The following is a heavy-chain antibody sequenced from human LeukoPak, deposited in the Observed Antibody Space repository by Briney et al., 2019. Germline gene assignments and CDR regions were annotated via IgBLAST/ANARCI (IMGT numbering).Heavy chain of an antibody. Sequence: SETLSPTCAVYGGSFSGYYWSWIRQPPGKGLEWIGEINHSGSTNYNPSLKSRVTISVDTSKNQFSLKLSSVTAADTAVYYCASVLYSSSWTDAFDIWGQGTMVTVSS. CDR2: INHSGST. J-gene: IGHJ3*02. CDR1: GGSFSGYY. D-gene: IGHD6-13*01. V-gene: IGHV4-34*01. CDR3: ASVLYSSSWTDAFDI.